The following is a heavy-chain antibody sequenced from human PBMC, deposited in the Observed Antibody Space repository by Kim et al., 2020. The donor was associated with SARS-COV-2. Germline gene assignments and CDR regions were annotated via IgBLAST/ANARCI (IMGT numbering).Heavy chain of an antibody. V-gene: IGHV3-21*01. J-gene: IGHJ4*02. D-gene: IGHD3-3*01. CDR3: ARGIRFLEWSYFDY. Sequence: ADSVKGRFTMSRDNAKNSLYLQMNSLRAEDTAVYYCARGIRFLEWSYFDYWGQGTLVTVSS.